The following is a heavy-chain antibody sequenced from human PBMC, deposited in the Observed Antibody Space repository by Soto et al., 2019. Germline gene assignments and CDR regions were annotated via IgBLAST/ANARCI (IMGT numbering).Heavy chain of an antibody. CDR3: ARRVQANSAVVQGNWLDP. CDR1: GGSISSYY. CDR2: IYYSGST. Sequence: SETLSLTCTVYGGSISSYYWSWIRQPPGKGLEWIGFIYYSGSTTYNPSLKSRVTISVATSKNQFSLKLTSVTAADTAVYYCARRVQANSAVVQGNWLDPWGQGTLVTVSS. J-gene: IGHJ5*02. D-gene: IGHD5-18*01. V-gene: IGHV4-59*08.